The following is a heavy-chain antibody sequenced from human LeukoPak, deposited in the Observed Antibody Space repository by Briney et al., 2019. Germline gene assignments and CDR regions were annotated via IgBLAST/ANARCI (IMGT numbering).Heavy chain of an antibody. J-gene: IGHJ3*02. CDR3: ARIIVVVTADAFDI. CDR1: GFTFSSYS. Sequence: GGSLRPSCAASGFTFSSYSMNWFRQSPGKGLKWVSSISSSSSYIYYADSVKGRFTISRDNGKNSLYLQMNRLRDEDTAVYYCARIIVVVTADAFDIWGQGTMVTVSS. CDR2: ISSSSSYI. D-gene: IGHD2-21*02. V-gene: IGHV3-21*01.